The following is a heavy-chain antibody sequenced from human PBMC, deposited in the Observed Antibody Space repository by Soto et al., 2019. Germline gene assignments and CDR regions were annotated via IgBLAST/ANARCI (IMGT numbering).Heavy chain of an antibody. CDR2: INPGDSDT. V-gene: IGHV5-51*01. CDR1: GYNFNYW. D-gene: IGHD2-15*01. Sequence: PGESLKISCKGSGYNFNYWIGWVRQMPGKGLEWMGIINPGDSDTRYNPSFQGQVTFSVDKSISTAYLQWGSLEASDTAIYYCARQTDGGRFDYWGQGTLVTVSS. CDR3: ARQTDGGRFDY. J-gene: IGHJ4*02.